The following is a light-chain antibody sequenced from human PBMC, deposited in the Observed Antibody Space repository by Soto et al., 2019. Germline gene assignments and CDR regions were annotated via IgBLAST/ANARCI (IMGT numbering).Light chain of an antibody. CDR1: QSVSNSY. J-gene: IGKJ2*01. CDR2: AAS. Sequence: EVVLTQSPGTLSLSPGERATLSCRASQSVSNSYLAWYQQKPGQAPRLLIYAASIRATGLPDRFSGSGSGTDFTLTISRLEPEDLAVYYCQQYGSSPRTFVQGTKLEI. V-gene: IGKV3-20*01. CDR3: QQYGSSPRT.